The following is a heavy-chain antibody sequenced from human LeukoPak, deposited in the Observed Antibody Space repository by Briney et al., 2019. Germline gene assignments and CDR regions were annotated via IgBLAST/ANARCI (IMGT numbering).Heavy chain of an antibody. CDR1: GLTVSGNY. D-gene: IGHD6-13*01. Sequence: GGSLRLSCAASGLTVSGNYMSWVRQAPGKGLEWVSVIYSGGSTYYADSVKGRFTISRDNSKNSLYLQMNSLRDEDTAVYYYARDQQLVRLLYYYYYGMDVWGQGTTVTVSS. CDR2: IYSGGST. CDR3: ARDQQLVRLLYYYYYGMDV. J-gene: IGHJ6*02. V-gene: IGHV3-66*01.